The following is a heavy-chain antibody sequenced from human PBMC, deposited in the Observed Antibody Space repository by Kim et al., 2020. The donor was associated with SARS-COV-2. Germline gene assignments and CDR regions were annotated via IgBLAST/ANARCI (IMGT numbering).Heavy chain of an antibody. CDR2: IYYSGST. D-gene: IGHD6-13*01. V-gene: IGHV4-39*07. CDR3: ARVFRIAAAGTHGSWFDP. CDR1: GGSISSSSYY. Sequence: SETLSLTCTVSGGSISSSSYYWGWIRQPPGKGLEWIGSIYYSGSTYYNPSLKSRVTISVDTSKNQFSLKLSSVTAADTAVYYCARVFRIAAAGTHGSWFDPWGQGTLVTVSS. J-gene: IGHJ5*02.